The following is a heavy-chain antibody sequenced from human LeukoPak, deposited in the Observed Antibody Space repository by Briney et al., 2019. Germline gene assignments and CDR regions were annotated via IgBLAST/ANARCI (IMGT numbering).Heavy chain of an antibody. CDR1: GGSISSSSYY. CDR3: ARRPFIAAAGTHWYFDL. CDR2: IYYSGST. J-gene: IGHJ2*01. D-gene: IGHD6-13*01. V-gene: IGHV4-39*01. Sequence: SETLSLTCTVSGGSISSSSYYWGWTRQPPGKGLEWIGSIYYSGSTYYNPSLKSRVTISVDTSKNQFSLKLSSVTAADTAVYYCARRPFIAAAGTHWYFDLWGRGTLVTVSS.